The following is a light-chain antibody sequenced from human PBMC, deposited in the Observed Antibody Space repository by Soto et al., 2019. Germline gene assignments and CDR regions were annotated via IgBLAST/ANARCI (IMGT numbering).Light chain of an antibody. J-gene: IGKJ2*01. Sequence: EIVLTQSPGTLSLSPGERATLSCRASQSVSSYYLAWYQQKPGQAPRLLIYAASSRATGIPDRFSGSGSGTDFTLTISRLEPEDFAVYYCQQYCSSPTFGQGTKLEIK. V-gene: IGKV3-20*01. CDR2: AAS. CDR1: QSVSSYY. CDR3: QQYCSSPT.